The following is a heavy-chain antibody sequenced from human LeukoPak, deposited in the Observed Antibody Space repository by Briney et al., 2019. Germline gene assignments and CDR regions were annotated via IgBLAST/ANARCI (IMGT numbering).Heavy chain of an antibody. CDR2: INHSGST. J-gene: IGHJ4*02. D-gene: IGHD6-6*01. V-gene: IGHV4-34*01. Sequence: SETLSLTCAVYGGSFSGYYWSWICQPPGKGLEWIGEINHSGSTNYNPSLKSRVTISVDTSKNQFSLKLSSVTAADTAVYYCARAPDSSSSTDYWGQETLVTVSS. CDR3: ARAPDSSSSTDY. CDR1: GGSFSGYY.